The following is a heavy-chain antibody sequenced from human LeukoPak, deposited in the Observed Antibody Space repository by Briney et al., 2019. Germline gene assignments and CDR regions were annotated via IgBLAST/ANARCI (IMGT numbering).Heavy chain of an antibody. J-gene: IGHJ4*02. D-gene: IGHD1-20*01. CDR2: IIPILGIA. Sequence: GASVKVSCKASGGTFSSYAISWVRQAPGQGLEWMGRIIPILGIANYAQKFQGRVTITADKSTSTAYMELRSLRSDDTAVYYCARAGITTEIDFWGQGTLVTVSS. CDR1: GGTFSSYA. V-gene: IGHV1-69*04. CDR3: ARAGITTEIDF.